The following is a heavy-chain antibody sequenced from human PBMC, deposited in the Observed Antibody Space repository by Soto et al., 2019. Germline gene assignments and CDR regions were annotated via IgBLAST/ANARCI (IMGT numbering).Heavy chain of an antibody. CDR1: GVSISSYY. CDR2: IYYSGST. CDR3: ARLKGVAAWYFDY. J-gene: IGHJ4*02. V-gene: IGHV4-59*08. D-gene: IGHD6-19*01. Sequence: PSETLSLTCTVSGVSISSYYWSWIRQPPGKGLEWIGYIYYSGSTNYNPSLKSRVTISVDTSKNQFSLKLSSVTAADTAVYYCARLKGVAAWYFDYWGQGTLVTVSS.